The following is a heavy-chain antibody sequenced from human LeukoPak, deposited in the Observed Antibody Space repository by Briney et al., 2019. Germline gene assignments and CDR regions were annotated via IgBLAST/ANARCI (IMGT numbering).Heavy chain of an antibody. V-gene: IGHV4-38-2*01. J-gene: IGHJ4*02. D-gene: IGHD4-11*01. CDR1: GYSISSGYY. CDR3: ARGISTTGHDY. Sequence: SETLSLTCAVSGYSISSGYYWGWIRQPPGKGPEWIGHVFHTGSNYYIPSLKSRVTISVDKSKNQFSLEVSSVTAADTAIYYCARGISTTGHDYWGPGTLVTVSS. CDR2: VFHTGSN.